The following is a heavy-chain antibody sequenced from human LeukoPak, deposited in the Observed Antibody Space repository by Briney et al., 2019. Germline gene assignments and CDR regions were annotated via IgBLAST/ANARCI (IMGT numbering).Heavy chain of an antibody. CDR1: GYSITNYW. J-gene: IGHJ4*02. V-gene: IGHV5-51*01. CDR2: IYPGDSDT. D-gene: IGHD3-3*01. Sequence: GESLKISCRGSGYSITNYWIGRVRQMPGKGLEWMGIIYPGDSDTRYSPSFQGQVIISADKSITTAYLQWSSLKASDTAMYNCARHEAVFWSGPDYCGQGTLVTVSS. CDR3: ARHEAVFWSGPDY.